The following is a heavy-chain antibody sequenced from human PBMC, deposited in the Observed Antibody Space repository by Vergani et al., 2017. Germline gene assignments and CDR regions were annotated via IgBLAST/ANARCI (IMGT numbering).Heavy chain of an antibody. CDR3: TRVHGKIAAAGFDY. Sequence: EVQLVESGGGLVQPGRSLRLSCTASGFTFGDYAMSWVRQAPGKGLEGVGFIRSKAYGGTTEYAASVKGRFTISRDDSKSIAYLQMNSLKTEDTAVYYCTRVHGKIAAAGFDYWGQGTLVTVSS. CDR2: IRSKAYGGTT. V-gene: IGHV3-49*04. D-gene: IGHD6-13*01. J-gene: IGHJ4*02. CDR1: GFTFGDYA.